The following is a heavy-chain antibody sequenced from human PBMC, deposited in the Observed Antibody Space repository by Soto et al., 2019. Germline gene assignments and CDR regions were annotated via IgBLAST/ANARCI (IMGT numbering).Heavy chain of an antibody. V-gene: IGHV4-34*01. CDR2: INHSGAT. J-gene: IGHJ4*02. Sequence: SDTLSRTFAAYGRSFRCYCRGWIRQPPGKGLEWIGEINHSGATNYNPSLKSRVSMSVDTTKNQFSLKLSSLTAADSVVYYCARGMAVPGHYFDSWGQGTLVTVS. CDR1: GRSFRCYC. D-gene: IGHD6-19*01. CDR3: ARGMAVPGHYFDS.